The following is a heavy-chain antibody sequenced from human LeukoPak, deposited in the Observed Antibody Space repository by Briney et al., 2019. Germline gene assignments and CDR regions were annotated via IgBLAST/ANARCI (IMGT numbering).Heavy chain of an antibody. CDR3: ARYDGGATADF. CDR1: GYSLNNYW. D-gene: IGHD1-26*01. Sequence: GESLKISCKVSGYSLNNYWIAWVRQMPGKGLEWMGIVFPVDSDTRYSPSFQGQVTISADKSINTAYLQWSSLKASDTATYYCARYDGGATADFWGQGTLVTVSS. V-gene: IGHV5-51*01. J-gene: IGHJ4*02. CDR2: VFPVDSDT.